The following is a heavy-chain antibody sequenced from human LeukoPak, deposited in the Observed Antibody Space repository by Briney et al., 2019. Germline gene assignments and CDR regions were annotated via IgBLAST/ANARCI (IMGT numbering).Heavy chain of an antibody. J-gene: IGHJ4*02. D-gene: IGHD2-15*01. CDR3: ARQIVATVYFDY. V-gene: IGHV4-38-2*01. CDR2: IYHSGST. Sequence: SVTLSLTCAVSGYSISSGYYWGWIRQPPGKGLGWIGSIYHSGSTYYNPSLKRRVTISVDTSKNQFSLKLSSVTAADTAVYYFARQIVATVYFDYWGQGTQVTVSS. CDR1: GYSISSGYY.